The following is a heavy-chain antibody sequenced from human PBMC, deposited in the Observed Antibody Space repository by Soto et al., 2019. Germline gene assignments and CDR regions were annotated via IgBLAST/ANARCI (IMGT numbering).Heavy chain of an antibody. V-gene: IGHV3-23*01. D-gene: IGHD3-22*01. CDR1: GFTFSSYA. J-gene: IGHJ3*02. CDR2: ISGSGGST. CDR3: AKDRDSSGYPVYDACDI. Sequence: EVQLLESGGGLVQPGGSMRLSCAASGFTFSSYAMSWVRQAPGKGLEWVSAISGSGGSTYYADSVKGRFTISRDNSKSTPYLQMSCFRAEDTTVYYCAKDRDSSGYPVYDACDIFGRGTMVAVA.